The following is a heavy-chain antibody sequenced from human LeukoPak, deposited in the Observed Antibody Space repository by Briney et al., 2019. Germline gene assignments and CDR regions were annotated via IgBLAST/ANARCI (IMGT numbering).Heavy chain of an antibody. CDR3: AKSDLGHRSRQVGHFDY. D-gene: IGHD2-15*01. Sequence: GGSLRLSCAASGFTFSTYGMHWVRQAPGKGLEWVAVILYDGSNKYYADSVKCRFTICRDNSKNTLYLQMNSLRADDTAVYYCAKSDLGHRSRQVGHFDYWAQRTLVTVSS. CDR2: ILYDGSNK. J-gene: IGHJ4*02. CDR1: GFTFSTYG. V-gene: IGHV3-30*18.